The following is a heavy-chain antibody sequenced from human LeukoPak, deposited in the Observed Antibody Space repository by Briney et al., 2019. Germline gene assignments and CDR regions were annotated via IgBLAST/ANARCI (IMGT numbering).Heavy chain of an antibody. D-gene: IGHD1-26*01. J-gene: IGHJ4*02. CDR1: GGSISSYY. V-gene: IGHV4-59*01. CDR3: ARGYSGNYGRFDY. Sequence: SETLSLTCTVSGGSISSYYWSWIRQPPGKGLEWIGYIYYSGGTNYNPSLKSRVTISIDTSKKQFSLKLSSVTAADTAVYYCARGYSGNYGRFDYWGQGTLVTVSS. CDR2: IYYSGGT.